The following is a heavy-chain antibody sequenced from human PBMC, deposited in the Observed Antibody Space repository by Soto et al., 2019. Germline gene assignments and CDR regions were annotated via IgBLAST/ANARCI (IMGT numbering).Heavy chain of an antibody. CDR2: IYFNGNT. Sequence: LSLTCTVSAASFSKYYWTWIRQPPGKGLEWIGYIYFNGNTKYNPSLEGRLTISIDTSKKEFSLKLTSVTAADAAVYYCASVTFGGIVLAHWGQGTLVTVSS. CDR3: ASVTFGGIVLAH. J-gene: IGHJ4*02. CDR1: AASFSKYY. D-gene: IGHD3-16*01. V-gene: IGHV4-59*01.